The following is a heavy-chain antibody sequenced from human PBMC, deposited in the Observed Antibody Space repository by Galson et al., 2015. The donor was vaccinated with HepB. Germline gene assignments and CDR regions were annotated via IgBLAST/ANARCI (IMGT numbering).Heavy chain of an antibody. CDR2: IRSKANSYAT. J-gene: IGHJ6*03. CDR1: GFTFSGSP. Sequence: SLRLSCAASGFTFSGSPMHWVRQASGKGLEWVGRIRSKANSYATAYAASAKGRFTISRDDSKNTAYLQMNSLKTEDTAVYYCTRQGYYDNSGYLYYYYMDVWGKGTTVTVSS. CDR3: TRQGYYDNSGYLYYYYMDV. D-gene: IGHD3-22*01. V-gene: IGHV3-73*01.